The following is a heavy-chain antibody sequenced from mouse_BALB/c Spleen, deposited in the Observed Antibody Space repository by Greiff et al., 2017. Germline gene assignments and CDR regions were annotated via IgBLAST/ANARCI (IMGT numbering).Heavy chain of an antibody. J-gene: IGHJ1*01. D-gene: IGHD2-3*01. CDR1: GCTFTDYE. Sequence: VQLQQSGAELVRPGASVTLSCKASGCTFTDYEMHWVKQTPVHGLEWIGAIDPETGGTAYNQKFKGKATLTADKSSSTAYMELRSLTSEDSAVYYCTRGWLDGYSFQYFDVWGAGTTVTVSS. CDR2: IDPETGGT. CDR3: TRGWLDGYSFQYFDV. V-gene: IGHV1-15*01.